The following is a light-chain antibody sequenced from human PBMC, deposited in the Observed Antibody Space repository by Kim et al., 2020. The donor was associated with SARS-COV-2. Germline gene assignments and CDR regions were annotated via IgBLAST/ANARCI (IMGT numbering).Light chain of an antibody. CDR3: SSYTSSSTVV. CDR1: GRDVGGYNY. Sequence: GHSDTISSTGTGRDVGGYNYVSWYQQHPGKAPKLMIYDVSKRPSGVSNRFSGSKSGNTASLTISGLQAEDEADYYCSSYTSSSTVVFGGGTKLTVL. V-gene: IGLV2-14*04. J-gene: IGLJ2*01. CDR2: DVS.